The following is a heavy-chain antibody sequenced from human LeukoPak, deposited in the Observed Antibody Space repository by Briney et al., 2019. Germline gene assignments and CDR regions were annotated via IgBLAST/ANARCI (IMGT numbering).Heavy chain of an antibody. J-gene: IGHJ4*02. CDR1: GGSFSGYY. V-gene: IGHV3-23*01. CDR2: ISGSGGST. Sequence: PSETLSLTCAVYGGSFSGYYWSWIRQPPGKGLEWVSAISGSGGSTYYADSVKGRFTISRDNSKNTLYLQMNSLRAEDTAVYYCARDPGIDCSSTSCYTITYWGQGTLVTVSS. D-gene: IGHD2-2*02. CDR3: ARDPGIDCSSTSCYTITY.